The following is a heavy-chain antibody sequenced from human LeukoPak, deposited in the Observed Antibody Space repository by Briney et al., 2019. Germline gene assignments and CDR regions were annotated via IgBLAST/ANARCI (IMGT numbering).Heavy chain of an antibody. J-gene: IGHJ4*02. D-gene: IGHD3-22*01. CDR2: IIPILGIA. CDR3: ARDHSTNYYDSSGYYDY. CDR1: GGTFSSYA. Sequence: SVKVSCEASGGTFSSYAISWVRQAPGQGLEWMGRIIPILGIANYAQKFQGRVTITADKSTSTAYMELSSLRSEDTAVYYCARDHSTNYYDSSGYYDYWGQGTLVTVSS. V-gene: IGHV1-69*04.